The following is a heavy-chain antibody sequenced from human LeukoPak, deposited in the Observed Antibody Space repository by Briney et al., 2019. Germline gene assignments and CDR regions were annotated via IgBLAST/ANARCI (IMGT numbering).Heavy chain of an antibody. V-gene: IGHV5-51*01. CDR2: IYPGDSDT. CDR1: GYSFTSYW. CDR3: AKRYCSGGTCYSGFDY. Sequence: GESLQISCKSSGYSFTSYWIDWVRQMPGKVLEWMGSIYPGDSDTRYSPSFQGQVTISADKSISTAYLQWSSLKASDTAMYYCAKRYCSGGTCYSGFDYWGQGTLVTVSS. J-gene: IGHJ4*02. D-gene: IGHD2-15*01.